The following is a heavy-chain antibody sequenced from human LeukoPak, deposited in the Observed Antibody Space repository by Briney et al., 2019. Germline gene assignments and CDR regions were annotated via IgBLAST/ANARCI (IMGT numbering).Heavy chain of an antibody. D-gene: IGHD6-19*01. CDR3: ARGVRIAVAGNIDY. CDR1: GFTVSSNY. CDR2: IYSGGST. J-gene: IGHJ4*02. V-gene: IGHV3-53*05. Sequence: GGSLRLSCAAFGFTVSSNYMSWVRQAPGKGLEWVSVIYSGGSTYYADSVKGRFTISRDNSKNTLYLQMNSLRAEDTAVYYCARGVRIAVAGNIDYWGQGTLVTVSS.